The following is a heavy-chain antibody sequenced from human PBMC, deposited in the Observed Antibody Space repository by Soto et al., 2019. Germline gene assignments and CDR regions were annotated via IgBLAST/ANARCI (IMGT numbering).Heavy chain of an antibody. Sequence: SETLSLTCTVSGGSISSYYWSWIRQPPGKGLEWIGYIYYSGSTNYNPSLKSRVTISVDTSKNQFSLKLSSVTAADTAVYYCARGSTGSGSYSALEYYFDYWGQGTLVTVPQ. CDR2: IYYSGST. CDR3: ARGSTGSGSYSALEYYFDY. J-gene: IGHJ4*02. D-gene: IGHD3-10*01. CDR1: GGSISSYY. V-gene: IGHV4-59*01.